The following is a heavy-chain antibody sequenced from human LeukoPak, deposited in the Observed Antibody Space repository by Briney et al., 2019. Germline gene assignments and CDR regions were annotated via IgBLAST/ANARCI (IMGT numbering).Heavy chain of an antibody. CDR2: INPNSGGT. J-gene: IGHJ4*02. V-gene: IGHV1-2*04. CDR1: GYTFTGYY. CDR3: ARGSATAIHPDDYFDY. D-gene: IGHD2-21*02. Sequence: ASVKVSCKASGYTFTGYYMHWVRQAPGQGLEWMGWINPNSGGTNYAQKFQGWVTMTRDTSISTAYTELSRLRSDDTAVYYCARGSATAIHPDDYFDYWGQGTLVTVSS.